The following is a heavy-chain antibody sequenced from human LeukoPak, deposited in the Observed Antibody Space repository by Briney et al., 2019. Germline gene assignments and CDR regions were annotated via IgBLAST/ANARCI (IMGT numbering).Heavy chain of an antibody. CDR3: ARVTYYDSSGLPDAFDI. V-gene: IGHV3-21*01. J-gene: IGHJ3*02. CDR1: GFTFSSYS. Sequence: GGSLRLSCAASGFTFSSYSMNWVRQAPGKGLEWVSSISSSSSYIYYADSVKGRFTISRDNAKNSLYLQMNSLRAEDTAVYYCARVTYYDSSGLPDAFDIWGQGSMVTVSS. D-gene: IGHD3-22*01. CDR2: ISSSSSYI.